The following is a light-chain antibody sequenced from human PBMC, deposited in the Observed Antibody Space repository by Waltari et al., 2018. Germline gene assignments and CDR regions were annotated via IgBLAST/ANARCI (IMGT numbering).Light chain of an antibody. J-gene: IGLJ3*02. CDR2: EVR. CDR3: TSYTTSRTWV. CDR1: SSDVRAYDY. Sequence: QSALTQPASVSGSPGQSITISCTGTSSDVRAYDYVPWYHQNPGKAPQLIIYEVRDRPPGVPNRFSGSKSGYTAFLTISGLQAEDEADYYCTSYTTSRTWVFGGGTKLTVL. V-gene: IGLV2-14*01.